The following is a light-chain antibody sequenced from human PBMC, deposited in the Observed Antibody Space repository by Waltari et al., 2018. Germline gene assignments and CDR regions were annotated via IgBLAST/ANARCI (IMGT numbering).Light chain of an antibody. CDR1: QLINTV. CDR2: AVS. V-gene: IGKV1-39*01. CDR3: QQTSSIPFT. Sequence: DIKMTQAPSSMSAFGGDRVTLNCRASQLINTVLNWYQQQPGNAPKLLIYAVSNSQTGVPSRFSGSGSETDFTLTIHNLQPEDFATYYCQQTSSIPFTFGGGTTVEMK. J-gene: IGKJ4*01.